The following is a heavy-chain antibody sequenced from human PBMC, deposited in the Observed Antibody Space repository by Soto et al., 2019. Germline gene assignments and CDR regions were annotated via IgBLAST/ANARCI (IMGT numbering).Heavy chain of an antibody. Sequence: EVQLVESGGGLVQPGGVLRLSCATSGFTFSRYWMHWVRQVPGKGLVWVSRINSDGSSISYSDSVKGRFTISRDNAKNTLYLQMNSLRVEDTAVYYCARLPVDTITSLDYWGQGTLVTVSS. V-gene: IGHV3-74*01. CDR2: INSDGSSI. CDR3: ARLPVDTITSLDY. D-gene: IGHD3-3*01. J-gene: IGHJ4*02. CDR1: GFTFSRYW.